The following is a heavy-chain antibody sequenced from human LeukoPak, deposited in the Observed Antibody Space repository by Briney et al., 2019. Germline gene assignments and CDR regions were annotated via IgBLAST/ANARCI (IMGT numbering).Heavy chain of an antibody. CDR2: IKQDGSEK. CDR3: ARDQRYSGSPVRY. Sequence: PGGSLRLSCAASGFTFSSYWMSWVRQAPGKGLEWVANIKQDGSEKYYVDSVKGRFTISRDNAKNSLYLQMNSLRAEDTAVYYCARDQRYSGSPVRYWGQGTLVTVSS. CDR1: GFTFSSYW. D-gene: IGHD1-26*01. V-gene: IGHV3-7*01. J-gene: IGHJ4*02.